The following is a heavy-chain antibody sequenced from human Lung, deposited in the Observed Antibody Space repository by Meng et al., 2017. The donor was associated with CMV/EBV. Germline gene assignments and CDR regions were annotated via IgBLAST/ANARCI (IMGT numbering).Heavy chain of an antibody. CDR2: INHSGIT. CDR1: GGSFSGYY. V-gene: IGHV4-34*01. Sequence: GSLRLXCAVYGGSFSGYYWTWFRQPPGKGLEWIGEINHSGITNYNPSLKSPVTISVDTSKNQFSLKVSSVTAADTAVYYCARGNRGLDEVVRGGYYYYGLDVWAQGPMAPFPS. D-gene: IGHD3/OR15-3a*01. CDR3: ARGNRGLDEVVRGGYYYYGLDV. J-gene: IGHJ6*02.